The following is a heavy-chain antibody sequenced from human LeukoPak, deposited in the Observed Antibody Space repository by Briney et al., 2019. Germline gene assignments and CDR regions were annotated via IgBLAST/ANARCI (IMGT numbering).Heavy chain of an antibody. Sequence: ASVKVSCKASGGTFSSYDISWVRQATGQGLEWMGWMNPNSGNTGYAQRFQGRVTITRNTSISTAYMELSSLRSEDTAVYYCARDPGITGTGLDWGQGTLVTVSS. D-gene: IGHD1-7*01. J-gene: IGHJ4*02. CDR2: MNPNSGNT. CDR1: GGTFSSYD. CDR3: ARDPGITGTGLD. V-gene: IGHV1-8*03.